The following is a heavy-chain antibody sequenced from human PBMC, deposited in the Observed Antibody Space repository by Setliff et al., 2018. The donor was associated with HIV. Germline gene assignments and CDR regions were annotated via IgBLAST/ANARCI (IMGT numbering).Heavy chain of an antibody. Sequence: ASVKVSCKASGYTFTSYDINWVRQATGQGLEWMGWMNPNSGNTGYAQKFQGRVTMTRNTSISTAYMELSSLRSEDTAVYHCARQYYYDSSGYYYSDAFDIWGQGTMVTVSS. J-gene: IGHJ3*02. CDR1: GYTFTSYD. V-gene: IGHV1-8*01. CDR2: MNPNSGNT. D-gene: IGHD3-22*01. CDR3: ARQYYYDSSGYYYSDAFDI.